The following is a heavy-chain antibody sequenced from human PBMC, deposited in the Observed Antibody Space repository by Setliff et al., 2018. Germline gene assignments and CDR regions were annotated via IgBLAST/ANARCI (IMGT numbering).Heavy chain of an antibody. J-gene: IGHJ4*02. CDR1: GGTFSSYA. CDR3: ARDMGIVATINYFDY. V-gene: IGHV1-69*10. CDR2: IIPILGIA. Sequence: GASVKVSCKASGGTFSSYAISWVRQAPGQGLEWMGGIIPILGIANYAQKFQGRVTITADKSTSTAYMELSSLRSEDTAVYYCARDMGIVATINYFDYWGQGTLVTVSS. D-gene: IGHD5-12*01.